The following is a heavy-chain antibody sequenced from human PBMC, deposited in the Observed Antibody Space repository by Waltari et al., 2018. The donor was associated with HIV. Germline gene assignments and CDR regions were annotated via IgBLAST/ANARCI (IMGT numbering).Heavy chain of an antibody. J-gene: IGHJ3*01. Sequence: QAQLVQSGAEVKKPGASVKVSCKASGYTFTSHDINWVRQATGQGLEWMGWMNPNSGKTGYAQMLQGRVTMTRNTAINTADMELSSLKSEDTAVYYCARLLRGFSYGGAFDLWGQGTVVIVSS. CDR1: GYTFTSHD. CDR2: MNPNSGKT. D-gene: IGHD5-18*01. CDR3: ARLLRGFSYGGAFDL. V-gene: IGHV1-8*01.